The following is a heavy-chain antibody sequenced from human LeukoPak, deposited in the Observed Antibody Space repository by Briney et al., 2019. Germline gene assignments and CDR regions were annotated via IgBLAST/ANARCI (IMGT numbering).Heavy chain of an antibody. V-gene: IGHV4-59*01. J-gene: IGHJ5*02. CDR3: ARTWIQLPFDP. D-gene: IGHD5-18*01. CDR2: IYYSGST. CDR1: GGSISSYY. Sequence: RSETLSLTCTVSGGSISSYYWSWIRQPPGKGLEWIGYIYYSGSTNYNPSLKSRVTISVDTSKNQFSLKLSSVTAADTAVYYCARTWIQLPFDPWGQGTLVTVSS.